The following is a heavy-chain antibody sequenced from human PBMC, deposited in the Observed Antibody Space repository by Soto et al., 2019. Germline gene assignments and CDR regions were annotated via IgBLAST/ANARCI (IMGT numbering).Heavy chain of an antibody. CDR3: ARTRGRRFGELLYRANYYGMDV. D-gene: IGHD3-10*01. CDR1: GGSFSGYY. J-gene: IGHJ6*02. CDR2: INHSGST. Sequence: SETLSLTCAVYGGSFSGYYWSWVRQPPGKGLEWIGEINHSGSTNYNPSLKSRVTISVDTSKNQFSLKLSSVTAADTAVYYCARTRGRRFGELLYRANYYGMDVWGQGTTVTVSS. V-gene: IGHV4-34*01.